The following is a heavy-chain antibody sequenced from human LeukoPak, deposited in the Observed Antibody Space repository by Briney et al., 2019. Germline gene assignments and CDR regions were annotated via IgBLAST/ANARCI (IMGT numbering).Heavy chain of an antibody. D-gene: IGHD3-10*01. CDR1: GFTFSSYG. CDR2: IWYDGSNK. V-gene: IGHV3-33*01. Sequence: GGSLRLSCAASGFTFSSYGMHWVRQAPGKGLEWVAVIWYDGSNKYYADSVKGRFTISRDNSKNTPYLQMNSLRAEDTAVYYCARDVTMVRGVSYGMDVWGQGTTVTVSS. J-gene: IGHJ6*02. CDR3: ARDVTMVRGVSYGMDV.